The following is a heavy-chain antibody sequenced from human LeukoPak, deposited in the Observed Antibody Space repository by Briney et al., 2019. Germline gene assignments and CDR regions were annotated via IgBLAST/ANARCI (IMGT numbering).Heavy chain of an antibody. V-gene: IGHV7-4-1*02. CDR1: GYTFTSYA. CDR2: INTNTGNP. J-gene: IGHJ4*02. Sequence: GASVKVSCKASGYTFTSYAMNWVRQAPGQGLEWMGWINTNTGNPTYAQGFTGRFVFSLDTSVSTAYLQISSLKAEDTAVYYCARAPPNVWGSYRYNPDYWGQGTLVTVSS. D-gene: IGHD3-16*02. CDR3: ARAPPNVWGSYRYNPDY.